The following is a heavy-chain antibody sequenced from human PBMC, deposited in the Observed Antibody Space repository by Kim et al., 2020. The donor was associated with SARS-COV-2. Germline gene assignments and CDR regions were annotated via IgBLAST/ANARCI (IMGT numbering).Heavy chain of an antibody. V-gene: IGHV3-9*01. D-gene: IGHD3-3*01. CDR2: INWNSGSI. CDR3: AKGIYPSRFYYFGMDV. J-gene: IGHJ6*02. CDR1: GFTFDDYA. Sequence: GGSLRLSCAVSGFTFDDYAMHWVRHTPGKGLEWVSGINWNSGSIGYADSVKGRFTISRDNAKKSLYLQMNSLRPEDTALYFCAKGIYPSRFYYFGMDVWGQGTTVTVSS.